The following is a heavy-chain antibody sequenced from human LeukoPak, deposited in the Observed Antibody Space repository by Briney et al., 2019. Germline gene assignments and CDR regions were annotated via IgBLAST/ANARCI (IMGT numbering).Heavy chain of an antibody. V-gene: IGHV1-2*02. D-gene: IGHD6-25*01. Sequence: VASVKVSCKASGYTFNGHYMHWVRQAPGQGLEWMGWINPNSGGTNYAQKFQGRVTMTRDTSISTAYMELSRLRSDDTAVYYCARVVSETQDYYYMDVWGKGTTVTVSS. CDR1: GYTFNGHY. J-gene: IGHJ6*03. CDR3: ARVVSETQDYYYMDV. CDR2: INPNSGGT.